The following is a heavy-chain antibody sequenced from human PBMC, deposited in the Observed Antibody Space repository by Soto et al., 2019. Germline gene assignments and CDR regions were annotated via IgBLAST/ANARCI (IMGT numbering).Heavy chain of an antibody. CDR3: AKDGCSSNSCPRDYYYYYGMDV. J-gene: IGHJ6*02. CDR1: GFTFDDYA. V-gene: IGHV3-43D*04. D-gene: IGHD2-2*01. Sequence: GGSLRLSCAAFGFTFDDYAVHWVRQAPGKGLEWVSLISWDGGSTYYADSVKGRFTISRDNSKNSLYLQMNSLRAEDTALYYCAKDGCSSNSCPRDYYYYYGMDVWGQGTTAPVSS. CDR2: ISWDGGST.